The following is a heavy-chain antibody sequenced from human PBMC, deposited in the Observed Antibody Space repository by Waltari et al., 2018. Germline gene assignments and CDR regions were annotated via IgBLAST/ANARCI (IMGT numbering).Heavy chain of an antibody. Sequence: QVQLVESGGGVVQPGRSLRLSCAASGFTFSSYAIHWVRQAPGKGVEWVAGISDDGSNKYYADAVKGRFTISRDNSKNTLYLQMNSLRAEDTAVYYCAREEEGTFDYWGQGTLVTVSS. CDR3: AREEEGTFDY. CDR2: ISDDGSNK. CDR1: GFTFSSYA. J-gene: IGHJ4*02. V-gene: IGHV3-30-3*01. D-gene: IGHD1-1*01.